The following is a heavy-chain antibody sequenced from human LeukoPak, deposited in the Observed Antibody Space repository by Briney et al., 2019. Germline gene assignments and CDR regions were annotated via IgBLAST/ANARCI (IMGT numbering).Heavy chain of an antibody. CDR3: ASEGFDY. CDR2: IKEDGSAK. CDR1: GFTFSTHW. V-gene: IGHV3-7*01. J-gene: IGHJ4*02. Sequence: GGSLRLSCVASGFTFSTHWMSWVRQVPGKGLEWVANIKEDGSAKYYVDSVKGRFTISRDNAKNSLFLQMNNLRAEDTAVYYCASEGFDYWGQGTLVTVSS.